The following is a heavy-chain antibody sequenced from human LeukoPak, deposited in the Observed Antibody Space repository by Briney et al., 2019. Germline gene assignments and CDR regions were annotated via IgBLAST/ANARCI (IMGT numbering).Heavy chain of an antibody. D-gene: IGHD2-2*01. Sequence: TLVITCRRSACWVSVYNWSWIGQPNGKGLEWIGFIYYSGSTNYNPSLKSRVTISVDTSMHQFSLKLSSVTAADTAVYYCARNIVVTGWFDPWGQGTLVTVSS. CDR3: ARNIVVTGWFDP. CDR1: ACWVSVYN. J-gene: IGHJ5*02. CDR2: IYYSGST. V-gene: IGHV4-59*02.